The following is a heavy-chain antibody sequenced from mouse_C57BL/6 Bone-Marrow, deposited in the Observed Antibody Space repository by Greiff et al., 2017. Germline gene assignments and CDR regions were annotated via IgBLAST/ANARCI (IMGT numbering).Heavy chain of an antibody. CDR3: ARQRDYYGSSPAWFAY. Sequence: QVQLQQPGAELVKPGASVKLSCKASGYTFTSYWMHWVKQRPGRGLEWIGRIDPNSGGTKYNEKFKSKATLTVDKPSSPAYMQLSSLTSEDSAFYYGARQRDYYGSSPAWFAYWGQGTLVTVSA. J-gene: IGHJ3*01. CDR2: IDPNSGGT. V-gene: IGHV1-72*01. CDR1: GYTFTSYW. D-gene: IGHD1-1*01.